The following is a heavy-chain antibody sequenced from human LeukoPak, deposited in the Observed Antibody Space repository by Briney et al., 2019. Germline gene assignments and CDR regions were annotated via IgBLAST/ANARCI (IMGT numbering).Heavy chain of an antibody. V-gene: IGHV3-9*01. J-gene: IGHJ6*02. CDR3: AKDRSYSHYYYYGMDV. CDR1: GFTFDDYA. D-gene: IGHD3-10*01. CDR2: ISWKSDYI. Sequence: GGSLRLSCAASGFTFDDYAMHWVRQAPGKGLEWVSGISWKSDYIGYAESVKGRFTISRDNAKNSLYLQMNSLRPEDTVWYFCAKDRSYSHYYYYGMDVWGQGTTVTVSS.